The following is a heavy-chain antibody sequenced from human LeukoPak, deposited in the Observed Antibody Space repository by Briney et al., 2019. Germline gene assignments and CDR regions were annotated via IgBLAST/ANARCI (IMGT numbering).Heavy chain of an antibody. Sequence: PSETLSLTCAVYGGSFSGYYWSWIRQPPGTGLEWIGEINHSGSTNYNPSLKSRVTISVDTSKNQFSLKLSSVTAADTAVYYCARGRLLWFGELFFDYWGQGTLVTVSS. D-gene: IGHD3-10*01. CDR2: INHSGST. V-gene: IGHV4-34*01. J-gene: IGHJ4*02. CDR1: GGSFSGYY. CDR3: ARGRLLWFGELFFDY.